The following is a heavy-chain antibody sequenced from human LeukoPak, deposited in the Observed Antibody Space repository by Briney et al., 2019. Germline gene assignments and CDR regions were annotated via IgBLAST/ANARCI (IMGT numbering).Heavy chain of an antibody. CDR3: ARLLVKVRGPVRDY. Sequence: TSETLSLTCTVSGGSISSSSYYWGWIRQPPGKGLEWIGEINHSGSTNYNSSLKSRVTISVDTSKNQFSLKLSSVTAADTAVYYCARLLVKVRGPVRDYWGQGTLVTVSS. CDR2: INHSGST. CDR1: GGSISSSSYY. J-gene: IGHJ4*02. V-gene: IGHV4-39*07. D-gene: IGHD3-10*01.